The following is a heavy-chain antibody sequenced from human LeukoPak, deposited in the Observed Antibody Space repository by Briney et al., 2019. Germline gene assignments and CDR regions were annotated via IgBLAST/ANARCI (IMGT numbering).Heavy chain of an antibody. J-gene: IGHJ4*02. Sequence: GGSLRLSCAASGFTFDDYAMHWVRQAPGKGLEWVSGISWNSGSIGYADSVKGRFTISRDNAKNSLCLQMNSLRAEDTALYYCAKDWVPLGSPISGNQGFDYWGQGTLVTVSS. CDR2: ISWNSGSI. D-gene: IGHD1-14*01. CDR1: GFTFDDYA. CDR3: AKDWVPLGSPISGNQGFDY. V-gene: IGHV3-9*01.